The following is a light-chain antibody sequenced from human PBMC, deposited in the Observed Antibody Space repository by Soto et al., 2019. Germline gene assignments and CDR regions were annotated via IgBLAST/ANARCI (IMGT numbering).Light chain of an antibody. CDR1: NIGSKS. CDR3: QVWDSSSDHPV. CDR2: YDS. J-gene: IGLJ2*01. Sequence: SYELTQPPSVSVAPGKTAMITCGGNNIGSKSVHWYQQKPGQAPVLVISYDSDRPSGIPERFSGSNSGNTATLNVSRVEAGDEADYYCQVWDSSSDHPVFGGGTKLTVL. V-gene: IGLV3-21*01.